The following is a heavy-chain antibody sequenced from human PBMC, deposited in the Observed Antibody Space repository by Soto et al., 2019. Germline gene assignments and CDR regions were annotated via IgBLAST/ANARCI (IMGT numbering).Heavy chain of an antibody. CDR2: IYYSGTT. Sequence: QLQLQESGPGLVTPSETLSLTCTVSGGSISSSSYHWGWIRQPPGKGLEWIGTIYYSGTTYYNPSLKRRVTIAVGTSKNQFSLRLSSVTAADTAVYYCSRRYGDYSFDPWGQGTLVSVSS. CDR3: SRRYGDYSFDP. J-gene: IGHJ5*02. CDR1: GGSISSSSYH. D-gene: IGHD4-17*01. V-gene: IGHV4-39*01.